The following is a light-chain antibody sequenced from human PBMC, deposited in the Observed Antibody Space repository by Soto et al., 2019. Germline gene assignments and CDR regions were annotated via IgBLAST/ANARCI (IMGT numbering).Light chain of an antibody. V-gene: IGKV1-5*03. CDR2: KAS. CDR3: QQYNSYWT. CDR1: QSISSW. Sequence: DLQMTPSPSTPCASVGDRVTITFRASQSISSWLAWYQQKPGKAPKLLIYKASSLESGVPSRFSGSGSGTEFTLTISSLQPDDFATYYCQQYNSYWTFGQGTKVDIK. J-gene: IGKJ1*01.